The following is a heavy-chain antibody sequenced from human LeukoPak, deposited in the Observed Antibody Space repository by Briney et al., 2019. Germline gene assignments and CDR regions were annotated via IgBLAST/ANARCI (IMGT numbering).Heavy chain of an antibody. Sequence: SVKVSCKASGGTFSSYAISWVRQAPGQGLEWMGGIIPIFGTANYAQKFQGRVTITADKSTSTAYMELSSLRSEDTAVYYCASNEGKIAARSTEDYYYYYYMDVWGKGTTVTVSS. J-gene: IGHJ6*03. CDR3: ASNEGKIAARSTEDYYYYYYMDV. D-gene: IGHD6-6*01. CDR2: IIPIFGTA. CDR1: GGTFSSYA. V-gene: IGHV1-69*06.